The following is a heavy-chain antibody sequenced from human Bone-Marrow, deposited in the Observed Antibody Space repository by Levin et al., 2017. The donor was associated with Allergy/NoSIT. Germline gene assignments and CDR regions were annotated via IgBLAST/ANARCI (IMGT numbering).Heavy chain of an antibody. CDR1: GGSINTGDYY. Sequence: LSQTLSLTCTVSGGSINTGDYYWTWIRQPPGKGLEWIGYIYYNGRTHYNPSLKSRLTISADTSKNQFSVTLNSATAADTAVYYCARGGFTYGHLTYWGHGTLVTVSS. CDR2: IYYNGRT. J-gene: IGHJ4*01. V-gene: IGHV4-30-4*01. D-gene: IGHD5-18*01. CDR3: ARGGFTYGHLTY.